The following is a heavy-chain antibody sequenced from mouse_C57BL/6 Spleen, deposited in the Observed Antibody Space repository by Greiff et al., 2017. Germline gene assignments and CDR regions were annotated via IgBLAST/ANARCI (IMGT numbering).Heavy chain of an antibody. CDR2: IYPGDGDT. CDR1: GYAFSSYW. J-gene: IGHJ2*01. V-gene: IGHV1-80*01. CDR3: ARDHYGSSYAY. D-gene: IGHD1-1*01. Sequence: QVQLKQSGAELVKPGASVKISCKASGYAFSSYWMNWVKQRPGKGLEWIGQIYPGDGDTNYNGKFKGKAKLTADKSSSTAYMQLSSLTSEDSSVYFCARDHYGSSYAYWGQGTTLTVSS.